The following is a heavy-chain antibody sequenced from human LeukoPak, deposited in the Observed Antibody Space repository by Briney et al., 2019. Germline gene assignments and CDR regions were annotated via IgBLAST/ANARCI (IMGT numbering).Heavy chain of an antibody. D-gene: IGHD6-13*01. CDR1: GFTFSSYW. CDR2: IKQDGSEK. CDR3: ARDRWVAAAGTHFDY. V-gene: IGHV3-7*01. Sequence: GGSLRLSCAASGFTFSSYWMSWVRQAPGKGLEWLANIKQDGSEKYYVDSVKGRFTISRDNAKNSLYLQMNSLRAEDTAVYYCARDRWVAAAGTHFDYWGQGTLVTVSS. J-gene: IGHJ4*02.